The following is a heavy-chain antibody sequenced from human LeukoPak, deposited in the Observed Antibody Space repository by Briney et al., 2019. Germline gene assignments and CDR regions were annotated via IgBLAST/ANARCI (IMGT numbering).Heavy chain of an antibody. J-gene: IGHJ5*02. Sequence: SSETLSLTCAVYGGSFSGYYWSWIRQHPGKGLEWIGYIYYSGSTHYNPSLKSRVTISVDTSKNQFSLKLSSVTAADTAVYYCAREAAVPAANWFDPWGQGTLVTVSS. CDR2: IYYSGST. D-gene: IGHD2-2*01. V-gene: IGHV4-31*11. CDR3: AREAAVPAANWFDP. CDR1: GGSFSGYY.